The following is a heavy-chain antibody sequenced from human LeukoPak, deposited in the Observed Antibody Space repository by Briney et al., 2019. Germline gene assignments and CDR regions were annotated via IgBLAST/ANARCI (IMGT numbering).Heavy chain of an antibody. V-gene: IGHV4-39*07. CDR1: GGSISSSSYY. Sequence: PSETLSLTCTVSGGSISSSSYYWGWIRQPPGKGLEWIGSIYYSGSTYYNPSLKSRVTISVDTSKNQFSLKLSSVTAADTAVYYCARRVAAAGLDYWGQGTLVTVSS. CDR2: IYYSGST. CDR3: ARRVAAAGLDY. D-gene: IGHD6-13*01. J-gene: IGHJ4*02.